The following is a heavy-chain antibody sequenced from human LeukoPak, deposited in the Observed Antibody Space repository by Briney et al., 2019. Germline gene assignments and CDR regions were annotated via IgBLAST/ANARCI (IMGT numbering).Heavy chain of an antibody. V-gene: IGHV4-59*01. CDR3: ARYFCPNGLCSHFDY. Sequence: SETLSLTCTVSGDSISSYFWSWIRQPPGKGLEWIGYIHHTGITNYNPSLKSRVTISVDTAKNQFSLKLSSVTAADTAIYYCARYFCPNGLCSHFDYWGQGTLVTVSS. CDR1: GDSISSYF. J-gene: IGHJ4*02. D-gene: IGHD2-8*01. CDR2: IHHTGIT.